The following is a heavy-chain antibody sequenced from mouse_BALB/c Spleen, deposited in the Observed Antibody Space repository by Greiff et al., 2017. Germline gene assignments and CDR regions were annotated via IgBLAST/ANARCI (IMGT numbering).Heavy chain of an antibody. CDR1: GYTFTSYW. CDR3: AGLLRNYAMDY. D-gene: IGHD2-3*01. J-gene: IGHJ4*01. V-gene: IGHV1-7*01. Sequence: QVQLQQSGAELAKPGASVKMSCKASGYTFTSYWMHWVKQRPGQGLEWIGYINPSTGYTEYNQKFKDKATLTADKSSSTAYMQLSSLTSEDSAVYYCAGLLRNYAMDYWGQGTSVTVSS. CDR2: INPSTGYT.